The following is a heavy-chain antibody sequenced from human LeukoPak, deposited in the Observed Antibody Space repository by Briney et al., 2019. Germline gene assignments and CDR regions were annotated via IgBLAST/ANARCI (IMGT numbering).Heavy chain of an antibody. D-gene: IGHD7-27*01. V-gene: IGHV3-64*01. Sequence: GGSLRLSCAASGFTFSTYAMQWVRQAPDKRLEYVSGMSDNGDTIYYANSVRGRFTMSRDNSRSTLYLQMGSLRPEDTAVYYCARGRLGKDVFDIWGQGTMVTVSS. CDR2: MSDNGDTI. CDR1: GFTFSTYA. CDR3: ARGRLGKDVFDI. J-gene: IGHJ3*02.